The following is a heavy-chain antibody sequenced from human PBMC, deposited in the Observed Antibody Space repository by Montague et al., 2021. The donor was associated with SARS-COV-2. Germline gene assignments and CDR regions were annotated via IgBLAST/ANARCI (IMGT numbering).Heavy chain of an antibody. V-gene: IGHV3-66*01. D-gene: IGHD2-2*01. CDR1: GFTVSSNY. CDR3: ARVGRDSAILPIAIHYGMDV. J-gene: IGHJ6*02. Sequence: SLRLSCAASGFTVSSNYMSWVRQAPGKGLEWVSVIYSGGSTNYADSVKGRFTISRDTSKNTLYLQLNSLRAEDTAVYYCARVGRDSAILPIAIHYGMDVWGQGTTVTVSS. CDR2: IYSGGST.